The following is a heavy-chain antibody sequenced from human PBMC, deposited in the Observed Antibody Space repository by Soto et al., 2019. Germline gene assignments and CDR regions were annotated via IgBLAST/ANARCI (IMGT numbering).Heavy chain of an antibody. Sequence: QVQLVQSGAEVKTPEASVKVSCKASGYTFTSYDINWVRQATGQGLEWMGWMNPNSGNTGYAQKFQGRVTMTRKTSISTAYMELSSLRSEDTAVYYCARGLGTMIAPGYWGQGTLVTVSS. CDR1: GYTFTSYD. V-gene: IGHV1-8*01. CDR2: MNPNSGNT. J-gene: IGHJ4*02. CDR3: ARGLGTMIAPGY. D-gene: IGHD3-22*01.